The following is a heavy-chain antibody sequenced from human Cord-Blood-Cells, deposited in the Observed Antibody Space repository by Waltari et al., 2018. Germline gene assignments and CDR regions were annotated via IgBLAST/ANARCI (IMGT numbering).Heavy chain of an antibody. CDR3: AKDRTIFGVVIDY. CDR2: ISGSGGST. CDR1: GFTFSSYA. Sequence: EVQLLESGGGLVQPGGSLRLSCAASGFTFSSYAMSWVRQAPGKGLEWVSAISGSGGSTYYADSVKGRFTIARDNSKNTLYLQMNSLRAEDTAVYYCAKDRTIFGVVIDYWGQGTLVTVSS. J-gene: IGHJ4*02. D-gene: IGHD3-3*01. V-gene: IGHV3-23*01.